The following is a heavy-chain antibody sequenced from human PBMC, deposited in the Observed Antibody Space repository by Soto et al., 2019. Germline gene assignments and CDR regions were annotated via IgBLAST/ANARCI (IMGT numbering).Heavy chain of an antibody. D-gene: IGHD2-15*01. CDR2: IYYSGST. CDR1: GGSISSYY. V-gene: IGHV4-59*01. CDR3: AGYCSGGSCYYDDAFDI. Sequence: QVQLQESGPGLVKPSETLSLTCTVSGGSISSYYWSWIRQPPGKGLEWIGYIYYSGSTNYNPSLKSRVTISVDTSKNQFSLKLSSVTAADTAVYYCAGYCSGGSCYYDDAFDIWGQGTMVTVSS. J-gene: IGHJ3*02.